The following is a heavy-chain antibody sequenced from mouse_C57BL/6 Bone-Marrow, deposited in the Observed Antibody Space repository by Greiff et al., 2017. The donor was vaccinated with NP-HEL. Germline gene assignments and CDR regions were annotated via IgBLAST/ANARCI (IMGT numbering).Heavy chain of an antibody. CDR1: GFTFSSYA. Sequence: EVKLVESGEGLVKPGGSLKLSCAASGFTFSSYAMSWVRQTPEKRLEWVAYISSGGDYIYYADTVKGRFTISRDNARNTLYLQMSSLKSEDTAMYYCTRAPYYYGSTWFAYWGQGTLVTVSA. V-gene: IGHV5-9-1*02. CDR3: TRAPYYYGSTWFAY. D-gene: IGHD1-1*01. CDR2: ISSGGDYI. J-gene: IGHJ3*01.